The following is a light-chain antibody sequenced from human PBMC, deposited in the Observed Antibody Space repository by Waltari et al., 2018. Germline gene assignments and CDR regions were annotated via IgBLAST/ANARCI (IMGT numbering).Light chain of an antibody. CDR1: SGHSSNL. Sequence: QLVLTQSPSASASLAASVRLTCTLDSGHSSNLIARHHQRPAKAPRYLMRLNGDGSRNKGDEIPDRFSGSSSGAERYLTISSVQSGDEGVYCCQTGGHGSWVFGGGTHLTVL. CDR3: QTGGHGSWV. CDR2: LNGDGSR. J-gene: IGLJ3*02. V-gene: IGLV4-69*01.